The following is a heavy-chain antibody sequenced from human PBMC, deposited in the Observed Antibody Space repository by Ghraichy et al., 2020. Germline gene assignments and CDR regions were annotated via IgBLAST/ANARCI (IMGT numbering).Heavy chain of an antibody. CDR1: GFTFSSYS. J-gene: IGHJ4*02. Sequence: LSLTCAASGFTFSSYSMNWVRQAPGKGLEWVSYISSSSSTIYYVDSVKGRFTISRDNAKNSLYLQMNSLRDEDTAVYYCARDYWTVGASIDYWGQGTLVTVSS. CDR2: ISSSSSTI. V-gene: IGHV3-48*02. CDR3: ARDYWTVGASIDY. D-gene: IGHD1-26*01.